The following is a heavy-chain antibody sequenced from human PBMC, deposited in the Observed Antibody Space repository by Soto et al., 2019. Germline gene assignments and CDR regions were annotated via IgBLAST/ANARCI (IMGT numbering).Heavy chain of an antibody. CDR1: GYTFTSNF. J-gene: IGHJ4*02. Sequence: QVQLVQSGAEVKKPGASVYVSWKASGYTFTSNFMHWVRQAPGQGLEWMAIINPKGGRPNYAQQFEARTTVSTDTSTSTVHLDLSSLRSDDTAVYFCARRSTVSDLDYWGQGTLVTVSS. CDR2: INPKGGRP. V-gene: IGHV1-46*01. CDR3: ARRSTVSDLDY.